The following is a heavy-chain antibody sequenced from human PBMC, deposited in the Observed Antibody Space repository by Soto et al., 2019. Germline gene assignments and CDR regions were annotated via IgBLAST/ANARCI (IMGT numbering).Heavy chain of an antibody. J-gene: IGHJ6*02. Sequence: TLSLTCTASGGSISSGGYYWSWIRQHPGKGLEWIGYIYYSGSTYYNPSLKSRVTISVDTSKNQFSLKLSSVTAADTAVYYCARDIISTGARGMDVWGQGTTVTVSS. D-gene: IGHD1-20*01. CDR3: ARDIISTGARGMDV. V-gene: IGHV4-31*03. CDR2: IYYSGST. CDR1: GGSISSGGYY.